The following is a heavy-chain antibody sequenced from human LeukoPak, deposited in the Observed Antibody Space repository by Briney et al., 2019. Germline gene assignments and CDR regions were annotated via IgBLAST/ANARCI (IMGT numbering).Heavy chain of an antibody. V-gene: IGHV4-34*01. CDR1: GGSFSDYY. CDR3: ARGGGRGSIWDNWFDP. D-gene: IGHD2/OR15-2a*01. Sequence: SETLSLTCAVYGGSFSDYYWSWIRQPLGKGLEWVGEINQSGSPNYNPSLKGRVSISVDTSKNQFSLKVNSVTAADTAAYYCARGGGRGSIWDNWFDPWGQGTLVTVSS. J-gene: IGHJ5*02. CDR2: INQSGSP.